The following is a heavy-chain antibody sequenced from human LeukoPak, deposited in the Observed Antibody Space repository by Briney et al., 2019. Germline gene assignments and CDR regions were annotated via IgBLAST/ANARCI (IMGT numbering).Heavy chain of an antibody. Sequence: GASVQVSCKPSGYTFTGYYLHWVRQAPGKGPAWMGWINLNTGATMYSQKLQGRVTKTRDTSVSTGYLELRSLRSDDSAVYYCARDRVGSGWPRPYYFEIWGQGTLVTVSS. CDR2: INLNTGAT. CDR1: GYTFTGYY. D-gene: IGHD6-19*01. CDR3: ARDRVGSGWPRPYYFEI. V-gene: IGHV1-2*02. J-gene: IGHJ4*02.